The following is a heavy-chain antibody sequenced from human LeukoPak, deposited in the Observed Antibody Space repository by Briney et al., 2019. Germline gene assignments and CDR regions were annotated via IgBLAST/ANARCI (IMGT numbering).Heavy chain of an antibody. CDR2: SDYSGGT. V-gene: IGHV4-39*01. CDR1: GGSIRSTVHY. CDR3: ARDFGDFRTDY. D-gene: IGHD4-17*01. Sequence: SETLSLTCTVSGGSIRSTVHYWAWIRQSPGKGLERIGSSDYSGGTTYNPSLKSRVTVSVDTSKNQFSLKLTSVTAADTAVYYCARDFGDFRTDYWGQGTLVTVSS. J-gene: IGHJ4*02.